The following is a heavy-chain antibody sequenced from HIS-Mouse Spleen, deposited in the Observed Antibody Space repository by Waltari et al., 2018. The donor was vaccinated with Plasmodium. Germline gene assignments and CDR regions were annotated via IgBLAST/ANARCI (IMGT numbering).Heavy chain of an antibody. V-gene: IGHV1-2*02. CDR2: INPNSGGT. J-gene: IGHJ6*02. Sequence: QVQLVQSGAEVKKPGASVKVSCKASGYTFTGYHRLWVRQAPGQGLEWMGWINPNSGGTNYAQKFQGRVTMTRDTSISTAYMELSRLRSDDTAVYYCASASSSSYYYYGMDVWGQGTTVTVSS. CDR3: ASASSSSYYYYGMDV. CDR1: GYTFTGYH. D-gene: IGHD6-6*01.